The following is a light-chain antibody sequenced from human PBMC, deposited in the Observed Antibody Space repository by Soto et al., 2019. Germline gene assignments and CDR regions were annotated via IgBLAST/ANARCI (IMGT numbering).Light chain of an antibody. Sequence: DLEMDQSAYAVSENIGNTVSMNRGEIQSISSWLAWYQQKPGKAPKLLIYKASSLESGVPSRFSGSGSGAEFTLTISRFQADDFATYFCQEYNCYPGRFAEGTKVDIK. CDR2: KAS. V-gene: IGKV1-5*03. CDR1: QSISSW. J-gene: IGKJ1*01. CDR3: QEYNCYPGR.